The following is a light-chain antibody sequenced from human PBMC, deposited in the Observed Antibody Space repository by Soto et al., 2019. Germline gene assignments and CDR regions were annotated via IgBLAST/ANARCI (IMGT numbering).Light chain of an antibody. J-gene: IGKJ1*01. V-gene: IGKV3-20*01. Sequence: EIVLTQSPGTLSLSPGERATLSCRASQTVSSSKLAWYQQKPGQAPKVLIYGASSRATGVPDRFSGSGSGTDFTLTISRLEPEDFAVYYCQQYDSSPRPFGQGPKVDIK. CDR1: QTVSSSK. CDR3: QQYDSSPRP. CDR2: GAS.